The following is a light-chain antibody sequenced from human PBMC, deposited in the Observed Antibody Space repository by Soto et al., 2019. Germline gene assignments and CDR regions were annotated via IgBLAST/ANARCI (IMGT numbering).Light chain of an antibody. CDR2: KAS. V-gene: IGKV1-5*03. Sequence: DIQRTQSPSTLSGSVGDRVTITCRASQTISSWLAWYQQKPGKAPKLLIYKASTLKSGVPSRFSGSGSGTEGTITISSLKQDDGATYYCQQYNSYSWTFGQGTKVDIK. CDR3: QQYNSYSWT. CDR1: QTISSW. J-gene: IGKJ1*01.